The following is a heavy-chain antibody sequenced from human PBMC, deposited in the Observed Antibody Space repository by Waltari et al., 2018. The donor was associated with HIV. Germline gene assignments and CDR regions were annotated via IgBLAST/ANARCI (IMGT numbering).Heavy chain of an antibody. CDR3: ARGREYSYGPVSY. CDR2: IYRDGDT. D-gene: IGHD5-18*01. J-gene: IGHJ4*02. V-gene: IGHV3-53*02. CDR1: GFSVSTTY. Sequence: EVQVVETGGGLIQPGGSLRLSCAASGFSVSTTYMSWVRQAPGTGLDGVSVIYRDGDTSYGESVKGRFTMSRDNSKNTVFLQMNSLRVEDTAVYYCARGREYSYGPVSYWGQGALVTVSS.